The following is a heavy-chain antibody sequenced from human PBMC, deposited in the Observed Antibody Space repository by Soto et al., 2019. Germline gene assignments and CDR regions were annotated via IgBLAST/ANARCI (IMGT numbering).Heavy chain of an antibody. CDR2: ISSGSDSI. CDR3: ARDRSADRFVQYFQH. V-gene: IGHV3-21*01. J-gene: IGHJ1*01. CDR1: GFTVSGNY. Sequence: GSLRLSCAASGFTVSGNYMSWVRQAPGKGLEWVTSISSGSDSIFYADSVKGLFTVSRDNAKNSLFLQMNNLRAEDTAVYFCARDRSADRFVQYFQHWGQGTQVTVSS. D-gene: IGHD6-19*01.